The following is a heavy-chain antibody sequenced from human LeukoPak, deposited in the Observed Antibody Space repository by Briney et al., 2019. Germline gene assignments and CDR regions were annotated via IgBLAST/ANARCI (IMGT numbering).Heavy chain of an antibody. CDR3: ATLPLLAVAGTLIDY. D-gene: IGHD6-19*01. Sequence: GGSLRLSCAASGFTFSSYEMSWVRQAPGEGLEWVSYISSSGSTIYYADSVKGRFTISRDNAKNSLYLQMNSLRAEDTAVYYCATLPLLAVAGTLIDYWGQGTLVTVSS. J-gene: IGHJ4*02. CDR1: GFTFSSYE. V-gene: IGHV3-48*03. CDR2: ISSSGSTI.